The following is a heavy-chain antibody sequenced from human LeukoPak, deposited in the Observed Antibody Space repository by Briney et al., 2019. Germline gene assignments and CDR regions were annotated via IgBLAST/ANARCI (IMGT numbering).Heavy chain of an antibody. CDR1: GGSISSYY. D-gene: IGHD3-3*01. CDR3: ARDLITIFGVAGPLDV. V-gene: IGHV4-59*01. Sequence: SETLSLTCTVSGGSISSYYWSWIRQPPGKGLEWIGYIYYSGSTNYNPSLKSRVTISVDTSKNQFSLKLSSVTAADTAVYYCARDLITIFGVAGPLDVWGKGTTVTVSS. J-gene: IGHJ6*04. CDR2: IYYSGST.